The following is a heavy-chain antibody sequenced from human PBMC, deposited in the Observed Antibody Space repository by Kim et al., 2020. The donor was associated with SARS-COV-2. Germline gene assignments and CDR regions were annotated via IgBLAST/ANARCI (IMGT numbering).Heavy chain of an antibody. J-gene: IGHJ5*02. V-gene: IGHV3-11*05. CDR1: GFTFSDYY. CDR2: ISSSSSYT. D-gene: IGHD3-3*01. CDR3: ARGRVVTPSWFDP. Sequence: GGSLRLSCAASGFTFSDYYMSWIRQAPGKGLEWVSYISSSSSYTNYADSVKGRFTISRDNAKNSLYLQMNSLRAEDTAVYYCARGRVVTPSWFDPWGQGTLVTVSS.